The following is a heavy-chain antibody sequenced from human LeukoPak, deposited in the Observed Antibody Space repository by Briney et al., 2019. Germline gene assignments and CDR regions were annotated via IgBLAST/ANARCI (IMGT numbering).Heavy chain of an antibody. CDR1: GGSTSSSSYY. D-gene: IGHD2-15*01. CDR3: ARLYCSGGSCYFGFPVYYFDY. Sequence: SETLSLTCTVSGGSTSSSSYYWGWIRPPPGQGLEGIGSIYYSGSTYYNPSLKSRVTIRVDTSKNQFPLKLSSVTAADTAVYYCARLYCSGGSCYFGFPVYYFDYWGQGTLVTVSS. V-gene: IGHV4-39*01. J-gene: IGHJ4*02. CDR2: IYYSGST.